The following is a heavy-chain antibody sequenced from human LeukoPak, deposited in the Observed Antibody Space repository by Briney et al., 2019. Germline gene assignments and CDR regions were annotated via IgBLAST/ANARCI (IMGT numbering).Heavy chain of an antibody. CDR3: ARGGGGSYYYYYYYMDV. CDR1: GGSFSGYY. D-gene: IGHD1-26*01. J-gene: IGHJ6*03. V-gene: IGHV4-34*01. Sequence: SETLSLTCAVYGGSFSGYYWGWIRQPPGKGLEWIGEINHSGSTNYNPSLKSRVTISVDTSKNQFSLKLSSVTAADTAVYYCARGGGGSYYYYYYYMDVWGKGTAVTVSS. CDR2: INHSGST.